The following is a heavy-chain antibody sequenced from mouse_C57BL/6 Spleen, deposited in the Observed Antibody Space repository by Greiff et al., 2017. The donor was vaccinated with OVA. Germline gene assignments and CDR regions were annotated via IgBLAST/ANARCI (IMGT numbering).Heavy chain of an antibody. CDR3: AREPPPITTVVVPVDY. Sequence: QVQLQQSGAELARPGASVKLSCKASGYTFTSYGISWVKQRTGQGLEWIGEIYPRSGNTYYNEKFKGKATLTADKSSSTAYMELRSLTSEDSAVYFFAREPPPITTVVVPVDYWGQGTTLTVSS. CDR1: GYTFTSYG. J-gene: IGHJ2*01. CDR2: IYPRSGNT. D-gene: IGHD1-1*01. V-gene: IGHV1-81*01.